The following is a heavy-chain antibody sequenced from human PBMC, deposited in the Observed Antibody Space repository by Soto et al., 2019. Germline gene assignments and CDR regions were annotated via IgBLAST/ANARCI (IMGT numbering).Heavy chain of an antibody. Sequence: QVQLVQSGAEVKKSGASVRVSCEASGYTFTDNGITWVRQAPGQGLEWMGWVNAYNGDTNYAQNLQGRVTMTTDTSTSTAYIELRSQRSDDTAVYYCARDRGGRDGYNYSDSCGQETLVAVSS. D-gene: IGHD5-12*01. CDR1: GYTFTDNG. CDR3: ARDRGGRDGYNYSDS. J-gene: IGHJ4*02. CDR2: VNAYNGDT. V-gene: IGHV1-18*04.